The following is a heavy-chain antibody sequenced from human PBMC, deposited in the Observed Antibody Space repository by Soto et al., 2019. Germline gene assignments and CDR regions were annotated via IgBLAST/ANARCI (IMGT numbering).Heavy chain of an antibody. D-gene: IGHD2-21*01. J-gene: IGHJ4*02. V-gene: IGHV3-23*01. CDR1: GFSFSTYG. CDR2: MTGRGGSI. Sequence: EVQLLESGGGLVQPGGSLRLSCAASGFSFSTYGMTWVRQAPGKGLEWVSAMTGRGGSIHYADSVRGRFTISRDNSKNTLYLQMDSLRAGDTAVYYCARDPPLSVLVVVATDDFWGQGTLVTVSS. CDR3: ARDPPLSVLVVVATDDF.